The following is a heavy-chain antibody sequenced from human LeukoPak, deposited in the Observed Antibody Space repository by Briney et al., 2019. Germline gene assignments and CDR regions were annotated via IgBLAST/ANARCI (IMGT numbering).Heavy chain of an antibody. CDR1: GYTFSNYA. CDR3: ASTFFVGSGHPNNWFDP. CDR2: IIPIFGTA. J-gene: IGHJ5*02. D-gene: IGHD6-19*01. Sequence: GASVKVSCKASGYTFSNYAILWVRQAPGQGLEWMGGIIPIFGTANYAQKFQGRVTITADESTSTAHMELSSLRSEDTAVYYCASTFFVGSGHPNNWFDPWGQGTLVTVSS. V-gene: IGHV1-69*13.